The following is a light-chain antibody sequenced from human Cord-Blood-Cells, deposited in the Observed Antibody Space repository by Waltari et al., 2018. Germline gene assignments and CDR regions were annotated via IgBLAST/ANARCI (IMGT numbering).Light chain of an antibody. CDR2: DVS. CDR1: SSDAGGYNY. V-gene: IGLV2-14*01. Sequence: SALTQPASVSGSPGQSITISCTGTSSDAGGYNYVSWYQQHPDQAPKLIIYDVSNRPSGVSNRFSGSKSGNTASLTISGLQAEDEADYYCSSYTSSSTWVFGGGTKLTVL. CDR3: SSYTSSSTWV. J-gene: IGLJ3*02.